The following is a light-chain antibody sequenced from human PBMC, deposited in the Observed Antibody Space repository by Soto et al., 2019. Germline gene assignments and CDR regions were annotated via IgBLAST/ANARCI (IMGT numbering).Light chain of an antibody. V-gene: IGLV1-47*01. CDR1: TSNIGTNY. CDR3: AAWDDSLSGHYV. CDR2: RNN. J-gene: IGLJ1*01. Sequence: QSVLTQPPSASGTPGQRVTISCSGSTSNIGTNYVYWYHQLPGTAPKLLISRNNQRPSGVPDRFSGSKSGTSASLAISGLRPEDEGDYYCAAWDDSLSGHYVFGTGTKVTV.